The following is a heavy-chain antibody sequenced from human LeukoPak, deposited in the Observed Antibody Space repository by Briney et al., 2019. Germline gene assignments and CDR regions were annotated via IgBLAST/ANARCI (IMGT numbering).Heavy chain of an antibody. J-gene: IGHJ4*02. V-gene: IGHV3-23*01. D-gene: IGHD6-13*01. Sequence: GGSLRLSCAGSGFTLSNYAMTWVRQAPEMGLDWVSVISSSGAYTNYADSVKGRFTISRDNSKNTLYLQMTSLRAEDTDIYYCAKMFDTSTWYVDNWGQGTLVTVSS. CDR2: ISSSGAYT. CDR1: GFTLSNYA. CDR3: AKMFDTSTWYVDN.